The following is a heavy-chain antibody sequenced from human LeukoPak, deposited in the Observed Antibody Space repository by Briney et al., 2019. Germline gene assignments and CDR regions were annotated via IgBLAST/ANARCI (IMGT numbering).Heavy chain of an antibody. Sequence: GASVKVSCKASGYTFTGYYMHWVRQAPGQGLEWMGWINPNSGGTNYAQKFQGRVTMTRDTSISTAYMELSRLRSDDTAVYYCWGGITRGGVMNHDYWGQGTLVTVSS. CDR3: WGGITRGGVMNHDY. V-gene: IGHV1-2*02. CDR2: INPNSGGT. D-gene: IGHD3-10*01. CDR1: GYTFTGYY. J-gene: IGHJ4*02.